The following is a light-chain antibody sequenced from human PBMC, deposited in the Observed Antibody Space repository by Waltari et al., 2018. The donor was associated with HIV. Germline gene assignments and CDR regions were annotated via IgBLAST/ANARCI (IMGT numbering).Light chain of an antibody. Sequence: SYELTQSPSVSVSPGQTASITCSGDKLGDTYVSCYQQKPGKSPVLVIYQCSKRPSEIPERFSGSNSGDTATLTISGTQAVDEADYYCQAWDSSSAVVFGGGTKLTVL. CDR1: KLGDTY. CDR2: QCS. V-gene: IGLV3-1*01. CDR3: QAWDSSSAVV. J-gene: IGLJ2*01.